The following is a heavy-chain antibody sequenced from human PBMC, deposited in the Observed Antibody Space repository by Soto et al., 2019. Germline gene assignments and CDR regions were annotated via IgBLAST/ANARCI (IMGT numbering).Heavy chain of an antibody. V-gene: IGHV3-30-3*01. CDR1: GFTFSNYA. D-gene: IGHD3-22*01. CDR3: ARDLSRGITMIALEIHY. Sequence: QVQLVESGGGVVQPGGSLRLSCAASGFTFSNYAIHWVRQAPGKGLELVAIISYDGSNKYYADSVKGRFTISRDNPRNTVHLQMSSLRVEDTAVYYCARDLSRGITMIALEIHYWGQGTRVAV. J-gene: IGHJ4*02. CDR2: ISYDGSNK.